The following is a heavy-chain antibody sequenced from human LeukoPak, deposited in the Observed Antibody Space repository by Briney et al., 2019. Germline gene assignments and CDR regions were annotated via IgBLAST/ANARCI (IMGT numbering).Heavy chain of an antibody. CDR2: IVVGSGNT. D-gene: IGHD3-22*01. Sequence: TSVKVSCKASGFTFTSSAMQWVRQARGQRLEWIGWIVVGSGNTNYAQRFQERVTITRDMSTSTAYMELSSLRSEDTAVYYCAAGAFGSGHYPIDYWGQGTLVTVSS. J-gene: IGHJ4*02. CDR3: AAGAFGSGHYPIDY. V-gene: IGHV1-58*02. CDR1: GFTFTSSA.